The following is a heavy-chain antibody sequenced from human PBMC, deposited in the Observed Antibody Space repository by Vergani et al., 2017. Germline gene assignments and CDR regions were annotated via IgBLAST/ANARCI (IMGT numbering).Heavy chain of an antibody. J-gene: IGHJ6*02. CDR1: GFTFSSYA. V-gene: IGHV3-64*01. Sequence: EVQLVESGGGLVQPGGSLRLSCAASGFTFSSYAMHWVRQAPGKGLEYVSAISSNGGSTYYANSVKGRFTISRDNSKNTLYLQMGSLRAEDMAVYYCARAYYYDSRGRAYYYGMDVWGQGTTVTVS. D-gene: IGHD3-22*01. CDR3: ARAYYYDSRGRAYYYGMDV. CDR2: ISSNGGST.